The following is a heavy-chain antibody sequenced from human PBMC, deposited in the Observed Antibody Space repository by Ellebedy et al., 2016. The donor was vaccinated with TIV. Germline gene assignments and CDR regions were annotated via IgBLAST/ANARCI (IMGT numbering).Heavy chain of an antibody. CDR1: GYSIRNGYY. V-gene: IGHV4-38-2*02. CDR2: IYQSGRT. D-gene: IGHD3-10*01. Sequence: SETLSLTCSVYGYSIRNGYYWGWIRQPPGEGLAWIGKIYQSGRTYYNPSLKSRVTISVDTSKNQFSLKLSSVTAADTAVYYCVRYDSRGAGASAVDYWGQGTLVTVSS. CDR3: VRYDSRGAGASAVDY. J-gene: IGHJ4*02.